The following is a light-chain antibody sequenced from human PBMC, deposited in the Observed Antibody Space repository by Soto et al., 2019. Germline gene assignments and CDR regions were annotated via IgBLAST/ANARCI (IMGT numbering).Light chain of an antibody. Sequence: SVLTQPPSASGTPGQRVTISCSGSSSNIGSNFVYWYQQLPGTAPKVLIYRNNQRHSGVPDRFSGSKSGTSASLAISGLRSEDEAIYYCAAWDDSLSVVFGGGTQLTVL. V-gene: IGLV1-47*01. CDR3: AAWDDSLSVV. CDR2: RNN. J-gene: IGLJ3*02. CDR1: SSNIGSNF.